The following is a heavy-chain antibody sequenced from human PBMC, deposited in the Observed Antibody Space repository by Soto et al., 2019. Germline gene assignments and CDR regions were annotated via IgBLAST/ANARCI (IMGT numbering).Heavy chain of an antibody. J-gene: IGHJ6*02. Sequence: GGSLRLSCAASGFTFSIYAMSWVRHAPGKGLEWVSAISGSGGSTYYADSVKGRFTISRDNSKNTLYLQMNSLRAEDTAVYYCAKEGSRQYYYYYGMDVWGQGTTVTVSS. V-gene: IGHV3-23*01. CDR1: GFTFSIYA. CDR3: AKEGSRQYYYYYGMDV. D-gene: IGHD1-26*01. CDR2: ISGSGGST.